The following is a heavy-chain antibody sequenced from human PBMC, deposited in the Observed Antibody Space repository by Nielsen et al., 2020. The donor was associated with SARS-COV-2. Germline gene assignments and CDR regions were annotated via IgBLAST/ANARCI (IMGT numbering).Heavy chain of an antibody. Sequence: GGSLRLSCTASGFTFDDYGMSWVRQAPGKGLEWVSGINWNGGSTGYADSVKGRFTISRDNAKNSLHLQMNSLRAEDTALYHCARPAYCGGDCYSTAFDIWGQGTMVTVSS. D-gene: IGHD2-21*02. CDR2: INWNGGST. CDR3: ARPAYCGGDCYSTAFDI. V-gene: IGHV3-20*01. J-gene: IGHJ3*02. CDR1: GFTFDDYG.